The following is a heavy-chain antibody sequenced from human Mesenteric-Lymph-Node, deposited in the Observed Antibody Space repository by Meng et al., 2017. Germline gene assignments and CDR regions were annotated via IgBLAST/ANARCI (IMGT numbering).Heavy chain of an antibody. CDR1: GGSFSAYY. CDR2: INHTGNT. J-gene: IGHJ4*02. CDR3: ARAPYGSGSVYFDY. V-gene: IGHV4-34*01. Sequence: SETLSLTCAVYGGSFSAYYWIWVRQPPGKGLEWIGEINHTGNTNYNPSLKSRLTISIDTSTNQFSLKLTSVTAADTAVCYCARAPYGSGSVYFDYWGQGTLVTVSS. D-gene: IGHD3-10*01.